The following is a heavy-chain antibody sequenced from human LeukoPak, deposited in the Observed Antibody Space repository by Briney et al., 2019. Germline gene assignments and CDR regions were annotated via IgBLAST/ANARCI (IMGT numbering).Heavy chain of an antibody. CDR2: ISGSSTTI. CDR1: GFTFSSYS. J-gene: IGHJ4*02. D-gene: IGHD2-15*01. CDR3: ARDDPPGGSCLGY. V-gene: IGHV3-48*02. Sequence: GGSLRLSCAASGFTFSSYSMNWARQAPGKGLEWVSYISGSSTTIYYADPVKGRFAISRDNAKNSLYLQMNSLRDEDTAVYYCARDDPPGGSCLGYWGQGTLVTVSS.